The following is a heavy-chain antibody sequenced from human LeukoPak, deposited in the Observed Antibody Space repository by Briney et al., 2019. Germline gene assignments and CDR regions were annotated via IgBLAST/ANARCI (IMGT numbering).Heavy chain of an antibody. D-gene: IGHD3-22*01. Sequence: GGSLRLSCAASGFTFSSYGMSWVRQAPGKGLEWVSAISGSGGSTYYADSVKGRFTISRDNSKNTLYLQMNSLRAEDTAVYYCAKEPGSSGYRPYYFDYWGQGTLVTVSS. J-gene: IGHJ4*02. CDR3: AKEPGSSGYRPYYFDY. CDR2: ISGSGGST. V-gene: IGHV3-23*01. CDR1: GFTFSSYG.